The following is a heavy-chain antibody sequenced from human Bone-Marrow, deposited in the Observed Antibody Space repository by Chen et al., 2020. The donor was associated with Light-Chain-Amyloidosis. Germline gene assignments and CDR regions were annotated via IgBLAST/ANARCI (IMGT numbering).Heavy chain of an antibody. Sequence: EVKKPGESLKISYKGSGYTFPNYWIGWVRQMPGKGLEWMGVIYPDDSDARYSPSFEGQVTISADKSITTAYLQWRSLKASDTAMYYCARRRDGYNFDYWGQGTLVTVSS. J-gene: IGHJ4*02. CDR1: GYTFPNYW. V-gene: IGHV5-51*01. CDR3: ARRRDGYNFDY. CDR2: IYPDDSDA. D-gene: IGHD5-12*01.